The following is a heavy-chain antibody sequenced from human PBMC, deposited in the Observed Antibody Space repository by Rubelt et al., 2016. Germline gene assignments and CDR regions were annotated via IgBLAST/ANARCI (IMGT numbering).Heavy chain of an antibody. CDR3: AREGNGYGDYVDAFDI. CDR2: IKQDGSEK. Sequence: EVQLVESGGGLVQPGGSLRLSCAASGFTFSSYWMSWVRQAPGKGLEWVANIKQDGSEKYYVDSVKGRFTISRDNAKNSLYLQMNSLRAEDTAVYYCAREGNGYGDYVDAFDIWGQGTMVTVSS. J-gene: IGHJ3*02. V-gene: IGHV3-7*01. D-gene: IGHD4-17*01. CDR1: GFTFSSYW.